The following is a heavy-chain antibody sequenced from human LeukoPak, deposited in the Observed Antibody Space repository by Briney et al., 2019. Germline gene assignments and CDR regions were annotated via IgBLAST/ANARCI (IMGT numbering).Heavy chain of an antibody. CDR1: GYTFSDFY. CDR3: AKSRVGDTVNLDQ. D-gene: IGHD1-26*01. Sequence: ASVKVSCKASGYTFSDFYVHWVRQAPGQGLEWVGWINPDSGDTDYAQNFRDRVIITRDTSISAAHMELTGLRPGDTAVYYCAKSRVGDTVNLDQWGQGTLVTVSS. V-gene: IGHV1-2*02. J-gene: IGHJ4*02. CDR2: INPDSGDT.